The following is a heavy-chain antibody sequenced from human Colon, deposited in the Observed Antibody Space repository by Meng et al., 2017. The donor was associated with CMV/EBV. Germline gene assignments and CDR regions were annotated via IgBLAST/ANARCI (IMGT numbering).Heavy chain of an antibody. D-gene: IGHD4-17*01. V-gene: IGHV3-48*03. CDR3: AYGGGQLRPI. CDR2: ISSFGNTI. J-gene: IGHJ2*01. Sequence: GESLKISCAASGFTFSSFEMNWVRQAPGKGLEWVSYISSFGNTIFYADSVKGRFTISRDNAKNSLYLQMNSLRAEDTAVYYCAYGGGQLRPIWGRGTRVTVS. CDR1: GFTFSSFE.